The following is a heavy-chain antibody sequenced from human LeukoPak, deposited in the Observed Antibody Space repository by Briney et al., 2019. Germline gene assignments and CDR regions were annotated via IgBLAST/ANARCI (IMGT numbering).Heavy chain of an antibody. Sequence: GGSLRLSCAASGFTFSSYEMNWVRQAPGKGLEWVSYISIGGRTQYYADSVKGRFTISRDNAKNSLYLQMNSLRVEDTAVYYCARDRAGQWLVRCDYWGQGTLVTVSS. CDR2: ISIGGRTQ. CDR3: ARDRAGQWLVRCDY. J-gene: IGHJ4*02. D-gene: IGHD6-19*01. CDR1: GFTFSSYE. V-gene: IGHV3-48*03.